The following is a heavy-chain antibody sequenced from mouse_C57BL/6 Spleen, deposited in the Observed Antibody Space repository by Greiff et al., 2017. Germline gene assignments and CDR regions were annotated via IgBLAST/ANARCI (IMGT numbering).Heavy chain of an antibody. V-gene: IGHV5-9-1*02. Sequence: EVQLQESGEGLVKPGGSLKLSCAASGFTFSSYAMSWVRQTPEKRLEWVAYISSGGDYIYYADTVKGRFTISRDNARNTLYLQMSSLKSEDTAMYYCTRLTLDYYAMDYWGQGTSVTVSS. CDR1: GFTFSSYA. J-gene: IGHJ4*01. CDR3: TRLTLDYYAMDY. CDR2: ISSGGDYI.